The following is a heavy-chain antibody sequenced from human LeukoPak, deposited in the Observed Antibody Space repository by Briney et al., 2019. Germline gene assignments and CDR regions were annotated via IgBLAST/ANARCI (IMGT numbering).Heavy chain of an antibody. CDR1: GGSFSGYY. CDR3: AKDRALYSDAFDI. J-gene: IGHJ3*02. Sequence: SETLSLTCAVYGGSFSGYYWSWIRQPPGKGLEWIGEINHSGSTNYNPSLKSRVTISVDTSKNQFSLKLSSVTAADTAVYYCAKDRALYSDAFDIWGQGTMVTVSS. V-gene: IGHV4-34*01. CDR2: INHSGST. D-gene: IGHD2-21*01.